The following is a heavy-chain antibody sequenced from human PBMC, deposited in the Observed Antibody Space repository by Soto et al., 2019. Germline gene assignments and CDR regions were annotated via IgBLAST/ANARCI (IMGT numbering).Heavy chain of an antibody. CDR3: TGAYYDINGYSLDP. D-gene: IGHD3-22*01. V-gene: IGHV4-59*01. Sequence: PSETLCLTCSVSGGSISSGYWTWIRQPPGKGLERIGYIYYGGSINYNPSLKSRVIISVDTAKNQFSLRLSSVTAADTAVYYCTGAYYDINGYSLDPWGQGTSVTSPQ. CDR1: GGSISSGY. CDR2: IYYGGSI. J-gene: IGHJ5*02.